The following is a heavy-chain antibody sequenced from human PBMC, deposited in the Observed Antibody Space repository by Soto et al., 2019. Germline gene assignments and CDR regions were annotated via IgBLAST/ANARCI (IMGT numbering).Heavy chain of an antibody. J-gene: IGHJ6*02. V-gene: IGHV3-30*18. D-gene: IGHD6-13*01. CDR2: ISYDGSNK. CDR1: GFTFSSYG. Sequence: PGGSLRLSCAASGFTFSSYGMHWVRQAPGKGLEWVAVISYDGSNKYYADSVKGRFTVSRDTSKNTLYLQMNRLRAEDTAVYYCAKVVEARAQLGRKNYYYYYGMDVWGQGTTVTVSS. CDR3: AKVVEARAQLGRKNYYYYYGMDV.